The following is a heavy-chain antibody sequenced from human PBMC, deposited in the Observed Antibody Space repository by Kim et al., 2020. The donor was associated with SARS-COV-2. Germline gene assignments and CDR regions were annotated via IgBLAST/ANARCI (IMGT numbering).Heavy chain of an antibody. V-gene: IGHV4-31*03. J-gene: IGHJ4*02. CDR3: ASAITIFGVVISYFDY. CDR1: GGSISSGGYY. D-gene: IGHD3-3*01. CDR2: IYYSGST. Sequence: SETLSLTCTVSGGSISSGGYYWSWIRQHPGKGLEWIGYIYYSGSTYYNPSLKSRVTISVDTSKNQFSLKLSSVTAADTAVYYWASAITIFGVVISYFDYWGQGTLVTVSS.